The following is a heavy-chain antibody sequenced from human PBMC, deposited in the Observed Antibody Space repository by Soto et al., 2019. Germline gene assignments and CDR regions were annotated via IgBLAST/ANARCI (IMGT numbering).Heavy chain of an antibody. CDR1: GYTFTSYY. CDR3: VRGGHDYGDYVDAFDI. Sequence: QVQLVQSGAEVKKPGASVKVSCKASGYTFTSYYMHWVRQAPGQGLEWMGIINPSGGSTSYAQKFQGRVTMTRDTSTSTVYMELSSLRSEDTAVYYCVRGGHDYGDYVDAFDIWGQGTMVTVSS. CDR2: INPSGGST. J-gene: IGHJ3*02. D-gene: IGHD4-17*01. V-gene: IGHV1-46*01.